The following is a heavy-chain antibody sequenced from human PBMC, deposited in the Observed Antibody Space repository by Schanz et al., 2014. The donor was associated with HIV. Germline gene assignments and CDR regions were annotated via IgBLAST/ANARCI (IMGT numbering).Heavy chain of an antibody. J-gene: IGHJ6*02. CDR3: ARDNEERDIWTGNYYYYGMDV. D-gene: IGHD3-9*01. CDR2: ISWNSGSI. V-gene: IGHV3-48*02. Sequence: VQLVESGGGVVQPGRSLRLSCAASGFSFSSYGMHWVRQAPGKGLEWVSGISWNSGSIGYADSVMGRFTISRDNAKNSMYLVMNSLRDEDTAVYYCARDNEERDIWTGNYYYYGMDVWGQGTTVTVAS. CDR1: GFSFSSYG.